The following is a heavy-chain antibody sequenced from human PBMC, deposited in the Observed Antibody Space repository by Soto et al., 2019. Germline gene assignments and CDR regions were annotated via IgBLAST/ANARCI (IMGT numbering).Heavy chain of an antibody. Sequence: QVQLVQSGAEVKKPGASVKVSCKASGYIFTAYSMHWVRQAPGQGREWMGVVNPSGGSTNYAQKFQGRITMTRDTDTSTVYMDLSSLTSEDTDVYYCAREDNCSDGICYSEYFQRWGQGTLVTVSS. J-gene: IGHJ1*01. CDR3: AREDNCSDGICYSEYFQR. CDR2: VNPSGGST. CDR1: GYIFTAYS. D-gene: IGHD2-15*01. V-gene: IGHV1-46*01.